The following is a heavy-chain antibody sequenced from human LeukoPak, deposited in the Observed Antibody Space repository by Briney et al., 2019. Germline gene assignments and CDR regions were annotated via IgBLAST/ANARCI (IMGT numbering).Heavy chain of an antibody. D-gene: IGHD3-10*01. V-gene: IGHV1-2*02. CDR3: ARENRITMVRGIDY. CDR2: INPNSGGT. Sequence: GASVKVSCKASGYTFTGYYMHWVRQAPGQGLERMGWINPNSGGTNYAQKFHGRVTMTRDTSISTAYMELSRLRSGDTAVYYCARENRITMVRGIDYWGQGTLVTVSS. CDR1: GYTFTGYY. J-gene: IGHJ4*02.